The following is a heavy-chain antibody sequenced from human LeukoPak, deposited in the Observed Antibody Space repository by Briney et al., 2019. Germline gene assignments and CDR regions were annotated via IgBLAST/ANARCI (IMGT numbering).Heavy chain of an antibody. J-gene: IGHJ4*02. CDR2: IYYTGST. Sequence: SETLSLNCTVSHGSISSYFWRWIRQPPGKGLEYIGHIYYTGSTKYNPSLKSRVTISVDTSKNQFSLMLTSVTAADTAVYFCARGIQHLGAYYFDYWGQGTLVTVSS. CDR3: ARGIQHLGAYYFDY. D-gene: IGHD4/OR15-4a*01. CDR1: HGSISSYF. V-gene: IGHV4-59*01.